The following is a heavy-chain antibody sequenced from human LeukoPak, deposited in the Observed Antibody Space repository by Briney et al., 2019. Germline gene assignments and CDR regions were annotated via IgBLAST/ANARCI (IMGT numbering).Heavy chain of an antibody. CDR3: AREATYYGSGSYYGEKYYYMDV. V-gene: IGHV1-69*05. Sequence: SVKVPCKASGGTFSSSDISWVRQAPGQGLEWMGGIIPIFRTAHYAQKFQDRVTITTDDSTSTAYMELSSLRSDDTAVYYCAREATYYGSGSYYGEKYYYMDVWGKGTTVTVSS. CDR2: IIPIFRTA. J-gene: IGHJ6*03. D-gene: IGHD3-10*01. CDR1: GGTFSSSD.